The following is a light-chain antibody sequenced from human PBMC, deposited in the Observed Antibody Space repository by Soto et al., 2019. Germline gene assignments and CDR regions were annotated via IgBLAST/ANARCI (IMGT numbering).Light chain of an antibody. CDR1: QTLSSSS. J-gene: IGKJ4*01. CDR2: GAS. V-gene: IGKV3-20*01. Sequence: EIVLTQSPGTLSLSPGESGTLSCRAGQTLSSSSLAWYQQKPGQAPRLLIYGASNTASGIPDRFSGGGSGTDFTLTISRLEPEDFAVYYCHQYGSSPLTFGGGTQVEI. CDR3: HQYGSSPLT.